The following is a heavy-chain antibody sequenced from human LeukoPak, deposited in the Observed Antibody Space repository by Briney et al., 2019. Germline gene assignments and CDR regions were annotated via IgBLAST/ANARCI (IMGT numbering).Heavy chain of an antibody. V-gene: IGHV1-69*04. CDR3: ARDLSDSGYDLRAMVFGAQGGFDY. J-gene: IGHJ4*02. CDR1: GGTFSSYA. CDR2: IIPILGIA. D-gene: IGHD5-12*01. Sequence: ASVKVSCKASGGTFSSYAISWVRQAPGQGLEWMGRIIPILGIANYAQKFQGRVTITADKSTSTAYMELSSLRSEDTAVYYCARDLSDSGYDLRAMVFGAQGGFDYWGQGTLVTVSS.